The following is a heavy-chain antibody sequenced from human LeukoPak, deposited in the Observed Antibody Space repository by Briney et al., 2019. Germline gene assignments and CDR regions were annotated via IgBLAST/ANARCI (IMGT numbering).Heavy chain of an antibody. J-gene: IGHJ4*02. CDR3: ARGGYYFDY. Sequence: SETLSLTCTVSTGSMRSYYWSWIRQPPGKGLEWIGYIYYSGSTNYNPSLKSRVTISVGTSKNQFSLNLISVTAADTAVYYCARGGYYFDYWGQGTLVTASS. CDR2: IYYSGST. CDR1: TGSMRSYY. V-gene: IGHV4-59*01.